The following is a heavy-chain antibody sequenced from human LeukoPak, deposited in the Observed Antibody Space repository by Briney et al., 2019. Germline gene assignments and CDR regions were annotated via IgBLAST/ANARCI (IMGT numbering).Heavy chain of an antibody. D-gene: IGHD2-15*01. J-gene: IGHJ2*01. CDR1: GFTFSNYW. V-gene: IGHV3-7*04. CDR2: IKEDGSQK. Sequence: GGSLRLSCVASGFTFSNYWMSWVRQAPGKGLEWVANIKEDGSQKYYVDSVKGRFTISRDNAKNSLYLQMNSLRAEDTAVYYCARPLTPGGYFDLWGRGTLVTVSA. CDR3: ARPLTPGGYFDL.